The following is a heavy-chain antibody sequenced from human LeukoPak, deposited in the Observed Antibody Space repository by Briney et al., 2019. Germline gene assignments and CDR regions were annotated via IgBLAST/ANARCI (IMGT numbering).Heavy chain of an antibody. J-gene: IGHJ4*02. CDR2: ISSSGSTI. CDR1: GFIFSSYE. CDR3: AVGQWLVGNY. D-gene: IGHD6-19*01. Sequence: GGSLRLSCAASGFIFSSYEMNWVRQAPGKGLEWVSYISSSGSTIYYADSVKGRFTISRDNAKNSLYLQINSLRAEDTAVYYCAVGQWLVGNYWGQGTLVTVSS. V-gene: IGHV3-48*03.